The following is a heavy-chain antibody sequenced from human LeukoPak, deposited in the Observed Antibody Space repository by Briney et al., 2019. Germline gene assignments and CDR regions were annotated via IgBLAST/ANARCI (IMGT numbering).Heavy chain of an antibody. J-gene: IGHJ5*02. V-gene: IGHV4-4*02. Sequence: SETLSLTCAVSGGSISSSNWWSWVRQPPGKGLEWIGEIYHSGSTNYNPSLKSRVTISVDKSKNQFSLKLSSVTAADTAVYYCARATLWFGELLSGRFDPWGQGTLVTVSS. CDR1: GGSISSSNW. D-gene: IGHD3-10*01. CDR3: ARATLWFGELLSGRFDP. CDR2: IYHSGST.